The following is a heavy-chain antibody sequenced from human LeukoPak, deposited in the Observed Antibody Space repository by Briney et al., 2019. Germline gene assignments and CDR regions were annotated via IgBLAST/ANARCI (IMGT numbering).Heavy chain of an antibody. D-gene: IGHD6-13*01. CDR1: GFTFSSYA. Sequence: QTGGSVRLSCAASGFTFSSYAMSWVRQAPGKGLEWVSAISGSGGSTYYADSVKGRFTISRDNSKNTLYLQMNSLRAEDTAVYYCAKDRLFGSSWYSDYWGQGTLVTVSS. CDR3: AKDRLFGSSWYSDY. V-gene: IGHV3-23*01. CDR2: ISGSGGST. J-gene: IGHJ4*02.